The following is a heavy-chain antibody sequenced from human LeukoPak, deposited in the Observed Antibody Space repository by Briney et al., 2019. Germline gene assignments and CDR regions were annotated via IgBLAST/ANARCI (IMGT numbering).Heavy chain of an antibody. Sequence: GGSLRLSCAASGFTFSSYAMSWVRQAPGKGLEWVSAISGSGGSTYYADSVKGRFTISRDNAKNSLYLQMNSLRAEDTAVYYCARALFTYYYDSSGYYYDYWGQGTLVTVSS. V-gene: IGHV3-23*01. CDR1: GFTFSSYA. J-gene: IGHJ4*02. D-gene: IGHD3-22*01. CDR3: ARALFTYYYDSSGYYYDY. CDR2: ISGSGGST.